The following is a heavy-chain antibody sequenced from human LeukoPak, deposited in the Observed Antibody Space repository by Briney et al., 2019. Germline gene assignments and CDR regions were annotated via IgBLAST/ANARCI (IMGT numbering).Heavy chain of an antibody. J-gene: IGHJ4*02. CDR3: ARALYGSGSYYFDY. Sequence: KPSETLSLTCTVSGGSISSYYWSWIRQPPGKGLEWIGNIYYSGSTNYNPSLKSRVTISVDTSKNQFSLKLSSVTAADTAVYYCARALYGSGSYYFDYWGQGTLVTVSS. D-gene: IGHD3-10*01. CDR1: GGSISSYY. CDR2: IYYSGST. V-gene: IGHV4-59*01.